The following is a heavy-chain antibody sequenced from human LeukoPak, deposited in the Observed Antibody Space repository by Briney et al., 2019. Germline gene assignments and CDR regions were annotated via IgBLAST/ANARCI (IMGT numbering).Heavy chain of an antibody. D-gene: IGHD6-19*01. CDR3: AKPISGGLAVSADWFDP. V-gene: IGHV3-23*01. CDR1: GFAFNFYA. Sequence: GGSLRLSCAASGFAFNFYAMTWVPQAPGKGVTWASTFNVNGVNTYYADSVRGRFTISRDNSKDTLYLQLNSLRAEDTAIYFCAKPISGGLAVSADWFDPWGQGTLVIVSS. J-gene: IGHJ5*02. CDR2: FNVNGVNT.